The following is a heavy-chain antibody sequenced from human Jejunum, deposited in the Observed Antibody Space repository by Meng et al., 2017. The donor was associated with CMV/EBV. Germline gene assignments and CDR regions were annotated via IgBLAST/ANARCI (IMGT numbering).Heavy chain of an antibody. CDR1: GSTFTSYD. CDR2: TNPRSGNT. CDR3: ARNGIFFDY. D-gene: IGHD1-14*01. J-gene: IGHJ4*02. Sequence: KVAGRVSGSTFTSYDSNWVRQAAGQGLEWMGWTNPRSGNTGSEQKVQGRLTMTMNTSIGTAYMELSSLRSEDTAVYYCARNGIFFDYWGQGALVTVSS. V-gene: IGHV1-8*01.